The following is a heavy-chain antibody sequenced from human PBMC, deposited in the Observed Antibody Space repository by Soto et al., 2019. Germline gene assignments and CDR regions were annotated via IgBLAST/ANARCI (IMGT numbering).Heavy chain of an antibody. D-gene: IGHD2-8*02. CDR3: ASSVLVTSTMNYFDL. Sequence: GESLKISCQASGYSFSNFWIAWVRQMPGEGLEWLGIIYPDDSDTRYSPSFLGQVTISADKSIKITYLQWSSLKASDTAIYFCASSVLVTSTMNYFDLWGQGTLVTVSS. CDR2: IYPDDSDT. V-gene: IGHV5-51*01. CDR1: GYSFSNFW. J-gene: IGHJ4*02.